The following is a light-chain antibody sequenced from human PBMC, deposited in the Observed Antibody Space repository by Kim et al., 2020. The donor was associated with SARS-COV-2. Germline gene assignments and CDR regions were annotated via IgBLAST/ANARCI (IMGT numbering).Light chain of an antibody. J-gene: IGKJ5*01. CDR3: QQYGNSPIT. CDR1: QSVSSNY. Sequence: EIVLTQSPGTLSLSPGERATLSCRASQSVSSNYLAWYQQKPGQAPRLLIYDASSRATGIPDRFSGSGSGTDFTLTISRLEPEDFAVYHCQQYGNSPITFGQGTRLDIK. CDR2: DAS. V-gene: IGKV3-20*01.